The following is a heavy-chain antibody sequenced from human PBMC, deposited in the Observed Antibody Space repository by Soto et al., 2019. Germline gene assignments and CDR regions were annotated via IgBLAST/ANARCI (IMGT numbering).Heavy chain of an antibody. J-gene: IGHJ4*02. Sequence: QVQLVQSGAEVKKPGASVKVSCKASGYTFTSYYMHWVRQAPGQGLEWMGIINPSGGSTSYAQKFQGRVTMTRDKSTSTVYMELSSLRSEDTAVYYWARAAPDGGGAARPGGGDYWGQGTLVTVSS. V-gene: IGHV1-46*01. CDR1: GYTFTSYY. D-gene: IGHD6-6*01. CDR2: INPSGGST. CDR3: ARAAPDGGGAARPGGGDY.